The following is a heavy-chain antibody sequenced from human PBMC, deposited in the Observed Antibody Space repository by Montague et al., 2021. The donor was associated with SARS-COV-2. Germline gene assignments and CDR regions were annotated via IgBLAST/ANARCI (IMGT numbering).Heavy chain of an antibody. V-gene: IGHV2-5*02. CDR3: AHTKAPAGDRWFDP. CDR2: IYWDDDE. CDR1: GFSLSTRGVG. Sequence: PALVKPTQTLTLTCTFSGFSLSTRGVGVSWIRQPPGKALKWLALIYWDDDERYSPSLESRLTISKDNSKNQVVLTMTKMAPVDTATYYCAHTKAPAGDRWFDPWGQGTPVTVSS. D-gene: IGHD6-13*01. J-gene: IGHJ5*02.